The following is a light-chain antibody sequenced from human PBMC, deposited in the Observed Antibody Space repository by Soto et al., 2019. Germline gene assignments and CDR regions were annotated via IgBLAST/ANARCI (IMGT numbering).Light chain of an antibody. CDR2: GAS. CDR3: QQYGGSPLYT. Sequence: EIVLTQSPGTLSLSPGDRATLSCRASQSVSSSDLAWYQQKPGQAPRLLIYGASTRATGIPDRFSGSGSGTDFTLTISRLESEDFAVYYCQQYGGSPLYTFGQGTKWEIK. J-gene: IGKJ2*01. V-gene: IGKV3-20*01. CDR1: QSVSSSD.